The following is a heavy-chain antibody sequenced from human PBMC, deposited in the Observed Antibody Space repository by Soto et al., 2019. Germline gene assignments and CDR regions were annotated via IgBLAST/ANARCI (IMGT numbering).Heavy chain of an antibody. V-gene: IGHV4-59*01. Sequence: SETLSLTCTVSGGSISSYYWSWIRQPPGKGLEWIGYIYYSGSTNYNPSLKSRVTISVDTFKNQFSLKLSSVTAADTAVYYCARGLPRRGFLEPWGQGTLVTVSS. CDR3: ARGLPRRGFLEP. CDR2: IYYSGST. J-gene: IGHJ5*02. D-gene: IGHD3-3*01. CDR1: GGSISSYY.